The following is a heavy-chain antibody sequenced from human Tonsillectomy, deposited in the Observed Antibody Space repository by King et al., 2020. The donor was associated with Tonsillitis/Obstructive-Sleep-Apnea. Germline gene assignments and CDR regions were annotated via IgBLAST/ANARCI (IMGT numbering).Heavy chain of an antibody. CDR1: GFTFDDYA. V-gene: IGHV3-9*01. J-gene: IGHJ3*01. Sequence: QLVQSGGGLVQPGRSLRLSCAASGFTFDDYAMYWVRQAPGKGLEWVSGISWNSGSIVYADSVKGRFTISRDNAKNSLYLQMNSLRTEDTALYYCAKDLIIAVCGTHADAFDFWGQGTMVTVSS. D-gene: IGHD6-13*01. CDR3: AKDLIIAVCGTHADAFDF. CDR2: ISWNSGSI.